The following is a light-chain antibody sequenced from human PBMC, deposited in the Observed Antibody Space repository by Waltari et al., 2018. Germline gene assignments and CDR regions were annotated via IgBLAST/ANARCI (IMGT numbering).Light chain of an antibody. J-gene: IGKJ2*01. CDR2: KVS. CDR1: QSLVPRNGNTY. CDR3: MQGTHWPYT. V-gene: IGKV2-30*02. Sequence: DVVMTQSPLSLPVTLGQPASISCRSSQSLVPRNGNTYLIWFKQRPGQSPRRLIYKVSDRDSGVPDRFSGSGSGPDFTLKISRVEAEDVGVYYCMQGTHWPYTFGQGTKLEIK.